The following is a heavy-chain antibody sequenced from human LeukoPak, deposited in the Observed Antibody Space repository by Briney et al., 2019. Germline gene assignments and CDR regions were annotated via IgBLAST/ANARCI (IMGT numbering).Heavy chain of an antibody. Sequence: GGSLRLSCAASGFTFSSYGMHWVRQAPGKGLEWVAFIRYDGSNKYYADSVKGRFTISRDNAKNSLYLQMNSLRAEDTAVYYCATGDYGAFDIWGQGTMVTVSS. CDR3: ATGDYGAFDI. J-gene: IGHJ3*02. V-gene: IGHV3-30*02. CDR2: IRYDGSNK. CDR1: GFTFSSYG. D-gene: IGHD4-17*01.